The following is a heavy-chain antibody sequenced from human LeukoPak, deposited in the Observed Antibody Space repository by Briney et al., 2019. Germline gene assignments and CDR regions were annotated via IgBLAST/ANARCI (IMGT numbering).Heavy chain of an antibody. CDR2: ISAYNGNT. D-gene: IGHD6-19*01. V-gene: IGHV1-18*01. J-gene: IGHJ4*02. Sequence: GASVKVSCKASGYTFTNYGISWVRQAPGQGLEWMGWISAYNGNTNYTQKLQGRVTLATDTSTNTAYLELRSLRSDDTAVYYCARDRAIAVTGGLSWDYWGQGTLVTVSS. CDR1: GYTFTNYG. CDR3: ARDRAIAVTGGLSWDY.